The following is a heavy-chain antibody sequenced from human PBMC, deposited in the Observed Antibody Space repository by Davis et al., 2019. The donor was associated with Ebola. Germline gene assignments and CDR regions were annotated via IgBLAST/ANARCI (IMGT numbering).Heavy chain of an antibody. V-gene: IGHV4-30-2*01. D-gene: IGHD4-17*01. CDR3: ASQDYGGPFDP. Sequence: MPSETLSLTCAVSGGSISSGGYSWSWIRQPPGKGLEWIGYIYHSGSTYYNPSLKSRVTISVDRSKNQFSLKLSSVTAADTAVYYCASQDYGGPFDPWGRGTLVTVSS. J-gene: IGHJ5*02. CDR2: IYHSGST. CDR1: GGSISSGGYS.